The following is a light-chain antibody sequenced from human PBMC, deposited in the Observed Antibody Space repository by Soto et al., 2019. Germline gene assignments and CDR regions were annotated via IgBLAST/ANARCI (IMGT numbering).Light chain of an antibody. CDR2: EGT. CDR1: SSDFGSYSV. V-gene: IGLV2-23*01. J-gene: IGLJ3*02. CDR3: HSYARGTLV. Sequence: QSALTQPASVCGSPGQSITISCTGTSSDFGSYSVVSWYQQHPGKAPKLLIYEGTKRPSGVSRRFSGSESGNTASLTISGLQAEDEADYYCHSYARGTLVFGGGTKVTVL.